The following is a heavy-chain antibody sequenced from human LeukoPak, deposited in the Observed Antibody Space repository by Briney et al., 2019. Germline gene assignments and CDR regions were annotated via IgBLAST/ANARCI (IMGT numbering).Heavy chain of an antibody. CDR3: ARAREHYYVYGTNV. CDR2: INPSGGST. V-gene: IGHV1-46*01. D-gene: IGHD1-1*01. J-gene: IGHJ6*01. CDR1: RYTYTHYY. Sequence: RASVTVTFLASRYTYTHYYMDWVRPAPGQGLEWMGIINPSGGSTSYAQKFQGRVTMTRDTSTSTVYMELSSLRSEDTDVYYCARAREHYYVYGTNVWRQRSTVTVSS.